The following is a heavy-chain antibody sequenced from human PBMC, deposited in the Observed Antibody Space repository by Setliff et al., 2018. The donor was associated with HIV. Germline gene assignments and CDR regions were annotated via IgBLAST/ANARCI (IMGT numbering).Heavy chain of an antibody. V-gene: IGHV1-69*10. J-gene: IGHJ4*02. CDR1: GGTFSSYA. CDR3: ARDLLNYYDSSGHDY. Sequence: GASVKVSCKASGGTFSSYAISWVRQAPGQGLEWMGGIIPILGIANYAQKFQGRVTITADESTSTAYMELRSLRSEDTAVYYCARDLLNYYDSSGHDYWGQGTQVTVS. D-gene: IGHD3-22*01. CDR2: IIPILGIA.